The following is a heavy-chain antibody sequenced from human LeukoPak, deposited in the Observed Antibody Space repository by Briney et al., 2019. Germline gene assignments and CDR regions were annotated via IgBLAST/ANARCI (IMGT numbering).Heavy chain of an antibody. CDR3: ARSGAPDPD. CDR2: IYSDGST. Sequence: GGSLRLSCALSGFSATSHHMSWVRQAPGKGLEWVSVIYSDGSTIYGDSVKGRFTMSRDNSKNTLYLQMNSLRAEDTAVYYCARSGAPDPDWGQGTMVTVSS. V-gene: IGHV3-66*01. CDR1: GFSATSHH. D-gene: IGHD1-26*01. J-gene: IGHJ3*01.